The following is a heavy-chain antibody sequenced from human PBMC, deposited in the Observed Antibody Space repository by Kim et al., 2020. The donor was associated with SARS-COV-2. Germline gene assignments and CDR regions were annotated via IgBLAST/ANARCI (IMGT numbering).Heavy chain of an antibody. J-gene: IGHJ4*02. D-gene: IGHD3-22*01. Sequence: GGSLRLSCAASGFTFRSYSMNWVRQAPGKGLEWVSSTSSSSSYIYYADSVKGRFTISRDNAKNSLYLQMNSLRAEDTAVYYCAKPNYYDSSGYYTSAANDYWGQGTLVTVSS. CDR2: TSSSSSYI. V-gene: IGHV3-21*01. CDR1: GFTFRSYS. CDR3: AKPNYYDSSGYYTSAANDY.